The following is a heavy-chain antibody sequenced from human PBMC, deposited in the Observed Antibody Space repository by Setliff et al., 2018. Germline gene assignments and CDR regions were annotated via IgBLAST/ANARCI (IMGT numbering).Heavy chain of an antibody. D-gene: IGHD3-10*01. CDR2: IKQDGSEK. CDR1: GFAFSNYW. J-gene: IGHJ5*02. CDR3: AKNGFGVVALGVNNWFDP. Sequence: PGGSLRLSCAASGFAFSNYWMSWVRQAPGKGLEWVANIKQDGSEKYYVDSVKGRFTISRDNAKNSLYLQMNSLRAEDTAVYYCAKNGFGVVALGVNNWFDPWGQGTLVTVSS. V-gene: IGHV3-7*01.